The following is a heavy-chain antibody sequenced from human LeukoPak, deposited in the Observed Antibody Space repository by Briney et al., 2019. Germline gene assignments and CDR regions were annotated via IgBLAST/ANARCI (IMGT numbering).Heavy chain of an antibody. J-gene: IGHJ4*02. CDR1: GGSISSYY. CDR3: ARFDHYYGSGSYYDY. Sequence: SETLSLTCTVSGGSISSYYWSWIRQPPGKGLEWIGYIYYSGGTNYNPSLKSRVTISVDTSKNQFSLKLSSVTAADTAVYYCARFDHYYGSGSYYDYWGQGTLVTVSS. CDR2: IYYSGGT. D-gene: IGHD3-10*01. V-gene: IGHV4-59*01.